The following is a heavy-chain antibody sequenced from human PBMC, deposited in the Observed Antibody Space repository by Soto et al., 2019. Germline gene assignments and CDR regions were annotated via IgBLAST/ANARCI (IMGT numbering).Heavy chain of an antibody. Sequence: QVQVVQSGAEVKKPGSSVKVSCKVSGGIFTNNAISWVRQAPGQGREWLGGVIPLFDTAYYAQIFRGRLRISAERATTTAYMELSGLTSADTAVYFCATGGHNEGYNFYPGMDVWGQGTTVTVS. D-gene: IGHD3-16*01. CDR2: VIPLFDTA. CDR3: ATGGHNEGYNFYPGMDV. V-gene: IGHV1-69*06. J-gene: IGHJ6*02. CDR1: GGIFTNNA.